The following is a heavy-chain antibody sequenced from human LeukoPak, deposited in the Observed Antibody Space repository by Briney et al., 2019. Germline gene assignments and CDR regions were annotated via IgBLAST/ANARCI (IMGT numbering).Heavy chain of an antibody. CDR1: GFTFGTYG. CDR2: IQYDGSNK. V-gene: IGHV3-30*02. CDR3: AKVFPGGCSGGSCYSGYFDY. D-gene: IGHD2-15*01. Sequence: GGSLRLSCAASGFTFGTYGMHWVRQAPGKGLEWVAYIQYDGSNKYYEDSVKGRFTISRDNSKNTLYLQMDSLRGEDTAVYYCAKVFPGGCSGGSCYSGYFDYWGQGTLVTVSS. J-gene: IGHJ4*02.